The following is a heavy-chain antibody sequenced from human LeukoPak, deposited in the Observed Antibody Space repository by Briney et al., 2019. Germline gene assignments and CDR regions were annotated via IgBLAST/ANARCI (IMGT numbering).Heavy chain of an antibody. CDR2: MNADNGHR. D-gene: IGHD6-13*01. CDR1: GDTFRHD. CDR3: ARGRSSWFFDY. V-gene: IGHV1-8*01. J-gene: IGHJ4*01. Sequence: GASVKVSCKGSGDTFRHDTEWVRQAPGQGLEWMGWMNADNGHRGYAQKLQGRVTMTMDPSISTAYLELRSLTSEDTAVYYCARGRSSWFFDYWGQGTLLIVSS.